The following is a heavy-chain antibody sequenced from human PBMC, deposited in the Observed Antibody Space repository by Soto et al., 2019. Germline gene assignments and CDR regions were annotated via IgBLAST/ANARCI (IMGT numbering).Heavy chain of an antibody. CDR1: GYSFTSYW. V-gene: IGHV5-51*01. CDR2: IYPGDSDT. Sequence: GESLKISCEGSGYSFTSYWIGWVRQMPGKGLEWMGIIYPGDSDTRYSPSFQGQVTISADKSISTAYLQWSSLKASDTAMYYCARGYCSGGSCYSNYYYYGMDVWGQGTTVTVSS. CDR3: ARGYCSGGSCYSNYYYYGMDV. D-gene: IGHD2-15*01. J-gene: IGHJ6*02.